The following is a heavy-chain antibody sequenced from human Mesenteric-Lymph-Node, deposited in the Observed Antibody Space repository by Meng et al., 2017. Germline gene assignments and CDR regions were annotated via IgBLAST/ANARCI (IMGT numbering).Heavy chain of an antibody. Sequence: GGSLRLSCAASGFTSSNYYMSWIRQAPGKGLECISYISVSGSTIFHADSVKGRFTITRDNAKDSLYLQMNSLRAEDTAAYYCARHGPYDSSGYYYRDWYFDLWGRGTLVTVSS. CDR2: ISVSGSTI. J-gene: IGHJ2*01. V-gene: IGHV3-11*04. CDR3: ARHGPYDSSGYYYRDWYFDL. D-gene: IGHD3-22*01. CDR1: GFTSSNYY.